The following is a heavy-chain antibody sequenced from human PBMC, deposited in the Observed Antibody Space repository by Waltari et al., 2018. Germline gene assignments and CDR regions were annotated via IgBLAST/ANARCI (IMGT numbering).Heavy chain of an antibody. CDR2: VSGSGST. Sequence: QVQLQESGPGLVKPSETLSLKCTVSGDSIRNHFWSWIRQPPGRGLEFVGYVSGSGSTKYTPSLDSRVSITVDMSHNQRSLEVRSGTPADTAVYYCARAVSTGIQGVIAPGDYWGQGVLVAISS. J-gene: IGHJ4*02. V-gene: IGHV4-59*11. CDR3: ARAVSTGIQGVIAPGDY. CDR1: GDSIRNHF. D-gene: IGHD1-1*01.